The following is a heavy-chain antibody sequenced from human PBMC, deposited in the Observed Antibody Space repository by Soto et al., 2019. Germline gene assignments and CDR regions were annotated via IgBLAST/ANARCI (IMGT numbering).Heavy chain of an antibody. CDR1: RFTFSNYG. D-gene: IGHD3-10*01. CDR3: AKEEWGATQAWFRDYYYGMDV. V-gene: IGHV3-30*18. J-gene: IGHJ6*02. Sequence: QVQLVESGGGVVQPGRSLRLSCAASRFTFSNYGMHWVRQAPGKGLEWVAVTSYDGSKKYYADSVKGRFTISRDNSKNTLYLQMNSLRVDDTAVYYCAKEEWGATQAWFRDYYYGMDVWGQGTTVTVSS. CDR2: TSYDGSKK.